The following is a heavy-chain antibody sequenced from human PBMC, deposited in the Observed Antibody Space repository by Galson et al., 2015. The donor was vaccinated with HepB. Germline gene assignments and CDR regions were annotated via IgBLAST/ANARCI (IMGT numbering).Heavy chain of an antibody. J-gene: IGHJ4*02. CDR3: ARVMFALVVAATCVDY. D-gene: IGHD2-15*01. V-gene: IGHV3-30-3*01. CDR1: GFTFSSYA. Sequence: SLRLSCAASGFTFSSYAMHWVRQAPGKGLEWVAVISYDGSNKYYADSVKGRFTISRDNSKNTLYLQMNSLRAEDTAVYYCARVMFALVVAATCVDYWGQGTLVTVSS. CDR2: ISYDGSNK.